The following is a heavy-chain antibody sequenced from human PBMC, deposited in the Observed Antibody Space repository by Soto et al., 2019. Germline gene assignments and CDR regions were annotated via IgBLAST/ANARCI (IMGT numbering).Heavy chain of an antibody. J-gene: IGHJ4*02. D-gene: IGHD5-18*01. CDR1: GGSISSEGYY. V-gene: IGHV4-31*03. Sequence: SETLSLTCTVSGGSISSEGYYWNWFRQLPGKGLEWIGDIYYSGTTYHNPSLRSRLTISGDASKNQFSLKLSSVTDADTALYYCARGRGYSYGPYYFDYWGQGTLVTVSS. CDR3: ARGRGYSYGPYYFDY. CDR2: IYYSGTT.